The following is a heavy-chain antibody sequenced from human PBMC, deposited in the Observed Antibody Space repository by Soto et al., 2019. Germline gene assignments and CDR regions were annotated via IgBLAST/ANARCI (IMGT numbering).Heavy chain of an antibody. V-gene: IGHV3-9*01. Sequence: PGGSLRLSCAASGFPFDDYAMHWVRPAPGKGLEWVSGISWNSGSIGYADSVKGRFTISRDNAKNSLYLQMNSLRAEDTALYYCAKGYDFWSGYFGYWGQGTLATVSS. CDR2: ISWNSGSI. J-gene: IGHJ4*02. D-gene: IGHD3-3*01. CDR1: GFPFDDYA. CDR3: AKGYDFWSGYFGY.